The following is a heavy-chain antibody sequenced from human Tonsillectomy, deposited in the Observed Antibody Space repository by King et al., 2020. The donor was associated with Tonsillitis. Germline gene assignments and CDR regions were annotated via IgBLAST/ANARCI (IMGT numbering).Heavy chain of an antibody. CDR2: SWYDGSNE. CDR3: VKGDDSPYYYYCMDV. CDR1: GFTFSSYG. V-gene: IGHV3-33*06. Sequence: VQLVESGGGVVQPGRSLRLSCVASGFTFSSYGMHWVRQAPGKGLEWVAVSWYDGSNEYYAESVKGRFTISRDNSKNTLYLKMNSLRAEDTAVYYCVKGDDSPYYYYCMDVWGKGTTVTVSS. J-gene: IGHJ6*03. D-gene: IGHD3-3*01.